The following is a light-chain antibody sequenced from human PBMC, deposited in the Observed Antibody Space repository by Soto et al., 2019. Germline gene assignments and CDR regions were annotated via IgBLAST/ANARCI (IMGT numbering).Light chain of an antibody. V-gene: IGKV1-5*01. Sequence: IQLTQSPSSLSGSVGDIVTITCRASQTISSSLAWYQQKPANAPNLMVYDASNSEGGAPSRFRGSGSGTEFTPTISSLQPDDFATYYCQQXNSYFTWTCGQGTKVDI. J-gene: IGKJ1*01. CDR1: QTISSS. CDR3: QQXNSYFTWT. CDR2: DAS.